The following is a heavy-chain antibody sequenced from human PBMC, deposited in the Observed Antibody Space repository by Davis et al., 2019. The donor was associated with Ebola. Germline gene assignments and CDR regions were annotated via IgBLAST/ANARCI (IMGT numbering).Heavy chain of an antibody. V-gene: IGHV3-48*02. CDR2: ISSGSSTI. Sequence: GESLKISCAASGFTFSDYSMDWVRQAPGKGPEWVSHISSGSSTIYYADSVKGRFTISRDNAKNSLYLQMNSLRDEDTAVYYCATDRNWDFDYWGQGTLVTVSS. CDR1: GFTFSDYS. J-gene: IGHJ4*02. D-gene: IGHD7-27*01. CDR3: ATDRNWDFDY.